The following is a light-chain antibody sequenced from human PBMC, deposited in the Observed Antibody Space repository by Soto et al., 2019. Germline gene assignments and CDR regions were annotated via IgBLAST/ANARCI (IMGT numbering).Light chain of an antibody. CDR2: DVT. CDR1: SSDIGGYEY. V-gene: IGLV2-14*01. J-gene: IGLJ7*01. Sequence: QSVLTQPASVSGSPGQSITISCTGSSSDIGGYEYVSWYQQHPGKAPKLIIYDVTNRPSGVSNRFSGSKSGNTASLTISGLQAEYESDYYCSSYTTISTLVIFGGGTQLTVL. CDR3: SSYTTISTLVI.